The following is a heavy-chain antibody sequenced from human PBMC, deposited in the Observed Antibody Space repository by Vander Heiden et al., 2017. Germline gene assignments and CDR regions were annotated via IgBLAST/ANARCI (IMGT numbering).Heavy chain of an antibody. Sequence: EVQLLESGGGLVQPGGSLRLSCPASGLTFSSYAMNWVRQPTGKGLEWGSGLSGSGGYTYYADSVKGRFTISRDNSKNTLYLQMNSLRAEDTAVYYCAKDLYGDYSVDYWGQGTLVTVSS. CDR2: LSGSGGYT. J-gene: IGHJ4*02. V-gene: IGHV3-23*01. CDR1: GLTFSSYA. D-gene: IGHD4-17*01. CDR3: AKDLYGDYSVDY.